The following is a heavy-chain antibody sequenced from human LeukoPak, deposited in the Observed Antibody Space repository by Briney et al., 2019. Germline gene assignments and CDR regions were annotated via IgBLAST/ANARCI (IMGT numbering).Heavy chain of an antibody. J-gene: IGHJ6*03. D-gene: IGHD2-15*01. CDR1: GYTFTSYD. CDR2: MNPNSGNT. V-gene: IGHV1-8*01. CDR3: ARGYSKVVAARSYYYMDV. Sequence: ASVKVSCKASGYTFTSYDINWVRQATGQGLEWMGWMNPNSGNTGYAQKFQGRVTMTRNTYISTAYMELSSLRSEDTAVYYCARGYSKVVAARSYYYMDVWGKGTTVTVSS.